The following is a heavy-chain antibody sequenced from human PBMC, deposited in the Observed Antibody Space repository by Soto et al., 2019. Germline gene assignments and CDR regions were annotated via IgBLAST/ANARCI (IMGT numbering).Heavy chain of an antibody. D-gene: IGHD2-15*01. CDR2: ISNDGSRK. J-gene: IGHJ4*02. CDR1: GFTFGNFG. Sequence: QVQLVESGGGVVQPGRSLRLSCAASGFTFGNFGIHWVRQAPGKGLEWVADISNDGSRKYYAGSVQGRFTISRDNSRNTVYLQMDSLRAEDTAVYFGASWCSGGTNCFYFDFWGQGILVTVSS. V-gene: IGHV3-30*03. CDR3: ASWCSGGTNCFYFDF.